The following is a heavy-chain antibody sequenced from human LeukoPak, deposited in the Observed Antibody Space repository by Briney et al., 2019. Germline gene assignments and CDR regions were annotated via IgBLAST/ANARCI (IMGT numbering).Heavy chain of an antibody. J-gene: IGHJ3*02. CDR2: VNPSGGST. V-gene: IGHV1-46*01. D-gene: IGHD3-22*01. CDR3: AANYYDSSGYYGSDAFDI. Sequence: ASVKVSCKASGDTFTSYYMHWVRQAPGQGLEWMGIVNPSGGSTSYAQKFQGRVTMTRDMSTSTVYMELSSLRSEDTAVYYCAANYYDSSGYYGSDAFDIWGQGTMVTVSS. CDR1: GDTFTSYY.